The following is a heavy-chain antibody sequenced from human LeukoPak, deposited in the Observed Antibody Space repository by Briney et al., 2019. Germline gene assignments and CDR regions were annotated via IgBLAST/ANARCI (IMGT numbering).Heavy chain of an antibody. CDR1: GGSISSYY. CDR2: IDYSGST. V-gene: IGHV4-59*01. D-gene: IGHD3-22*01. Sequence: SETLSLTCTVSGGSISSYYWSWIRQPPGKGLEWIGYIDYSGSTNYNPSLKSRVTVSVDTSKNQFSLKLSSVTAADTAVYYCARESSSGVDYWGQGTLVTVSS. CDR3: ARESSSGVDY. J-gene: IGHJ4*02.